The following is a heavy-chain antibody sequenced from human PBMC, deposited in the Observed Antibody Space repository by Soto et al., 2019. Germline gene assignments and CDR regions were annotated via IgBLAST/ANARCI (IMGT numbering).Heavy chain of an antibody. CDR1: GGTFSSYA. V-gene: IGHV1-69*01. CDR3: ARDRDYSDSSGYPLGNWFDP. J-gene: IGHJ5*02. Sequence: QVQLVQSGAEVKKPGSSVKVSCKASGGTFSSYAISWVRQAPGQGLEWMGGIIPIFGTANYAQKFQGRVTITADESTSTAYMERSSLRSEDTAVYYCARDRDYSDSSGYPLGNWFDPWGQGTLVTVSS. CDR2: IIPIFGTA. D-gene: IGHD3-22*01.